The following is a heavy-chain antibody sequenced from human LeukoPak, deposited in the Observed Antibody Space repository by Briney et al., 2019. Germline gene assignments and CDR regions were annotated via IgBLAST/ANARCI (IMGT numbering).Heavy chain of an antibody. V-gene: IGHV3-53*01. D-gene: IGHD3-3*02. CDR1: GFTVSSAY. CDR3: ARDSSSFPNYFDY. CDR2: IYSDGTT. J-gene: IGHJ4*02. Sequence: GGSLRLSCAASGFTVSSAYMSWVRQAPGKGLEWVSLIYSDGTTFYADSVKGRFAISTDNSKNTLYLQMSSLRAEDTAVYYCARDSSSFPNYFDYWGQGTLITVSS.